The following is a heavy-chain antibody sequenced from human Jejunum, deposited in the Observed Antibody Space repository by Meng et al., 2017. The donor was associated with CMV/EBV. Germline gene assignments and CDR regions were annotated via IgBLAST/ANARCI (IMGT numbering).Heavy chain of an antibody. CDR3: AKEHVNDY. V-gene: IGHV3-30*02. CDR1: GFTFSTDG. Sequence: SCAASGFTFSTDGMHWVRKAPGKGLEWVAFIRYDGGNKDYADSVQGRFSISRDNSKNTLYLQMNSLRAEDTALYYCAKEHVNDYWGQGALVTVSS. CDR2: IRYDGGNK. J-gene: IGHJ4*02.